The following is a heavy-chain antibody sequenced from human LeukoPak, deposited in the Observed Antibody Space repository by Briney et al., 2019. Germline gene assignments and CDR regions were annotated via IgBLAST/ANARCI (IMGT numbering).Heavy chain of an antibody. CDR3: ARARYYDYVWGSYWFDP. Sequence: GGSLRLSCAASGFTFSSYWMSWVRQAPGKGLEWVANIKQDGSEKYYVDSVKGRFTISRDNAKNSLYLQMNSLRAEDTAVYYCARARYYDYVWGSYWFDPWGQGTLVTVSS. CDR1: GFTFSSYW. J-gene: IGHJ5*02. CDR2: IKQDGSEK. D-gene: IGHD3-16*01. V-gene: IGHV3-7*01.